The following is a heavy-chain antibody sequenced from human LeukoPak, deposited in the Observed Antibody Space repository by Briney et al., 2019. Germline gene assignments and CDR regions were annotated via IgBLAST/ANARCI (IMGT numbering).Heavy chain of an antibody. CDR1: GFTFNNYA. CDR2: ISDGGGST. V-gene: IGHV3-23*01. J-gene: IGHJ4*02. CDR3: AKDRRYSYGHFDY. D-gene: IGHD5-18*01. Sequence: GGSLRLSCAASGFTFNNYAMSWVRQAPGKGLVWVSPISDGGGSTYYADSVKGRFTISRDNSKNTLFLQMNSLRAEDTAVYYCAKDRRYSYGHFDYWGQGALVTVSS.